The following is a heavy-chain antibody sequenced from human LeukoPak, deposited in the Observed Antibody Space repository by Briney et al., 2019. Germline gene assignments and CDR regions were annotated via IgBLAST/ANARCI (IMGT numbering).Heavy chain of an antibody. D-gene: IGHD2-2*01. CDR2: IYYSGST. Sequence: SETLSLTCTVSGGSISSSSYYWGWIHQPPGKGLEWIGYIYYSGSTNYNPSLKSRVTISVDTSKNQFSLKLSSVTAADTAVYYCARVPAAGGYYGMDVWGQGTTVTVSS. V-gene: IGHV4-61*05. CDR3: ARVPAAGGYYGMDV. CDR1: GGSISSSSYY. J-gene: IGHJ6*02.